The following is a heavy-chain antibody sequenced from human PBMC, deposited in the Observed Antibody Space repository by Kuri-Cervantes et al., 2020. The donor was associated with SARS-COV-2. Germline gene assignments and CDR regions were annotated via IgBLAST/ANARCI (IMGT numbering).Heavy chain of an antibody. CDR1: GFTFSDYY. D-gene: IGHD3-16*01. V-gene: IGHV3-11*06. CDR3: ARGLGAVSTVDFYFGLDV. CDR2: ISPSMAHT. J-gene: IGHJ6*02. Sequence: GESLKISCEGSGFTFSDYYMSWVRQVPGKGLEWLSNISPSMAHTYYADSVRGRFTISRDNAKNSLYLQMTGLRVDDTAVYYCARGLGAVSTVDFYFGLDVWGQGTTVTVSS.